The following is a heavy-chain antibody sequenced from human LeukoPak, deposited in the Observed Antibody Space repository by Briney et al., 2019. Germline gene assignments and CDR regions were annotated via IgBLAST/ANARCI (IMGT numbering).Heavy chain of an antibody. CDR2: IKQDGSDK. CDR3: ARGGGDY. CDR1: GFTFSDYW. D-gene: IGHD1-26*01. Sequence: GESLRLSCVASGFTFSDYWMTWVRQAPGKGLEWVANIKQDGSDKKYVDSVKGRSTISRDNAKNSLYLQMDSLRDEDTAVYYCARGGGDYWGQGTLATVTS. J-gene: IGHJ4*02. V-gene: IGHV3-7*01.